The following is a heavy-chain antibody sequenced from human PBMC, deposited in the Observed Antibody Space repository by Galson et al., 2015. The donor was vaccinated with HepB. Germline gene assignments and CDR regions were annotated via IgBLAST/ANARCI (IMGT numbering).Heavy chain of an antibody. D-gene: IGHD6-19*01. J-gene: IGHJ4*02. V-gene: IGHV4-61*02. CDR3: ARDREAGRFDY. CDR1: GGSISSGSYY. Sequence: TLSLTCTVSGGSISSGSYYWSWIRQPAGKGLEWIGRIYTSGSTNYNPSLKSRVTMSVDTSKNQFSLKLSSVTAADTAVYYCARDREAGRFDYWGQGTLVTVSS. CDR2: IYTSGST.